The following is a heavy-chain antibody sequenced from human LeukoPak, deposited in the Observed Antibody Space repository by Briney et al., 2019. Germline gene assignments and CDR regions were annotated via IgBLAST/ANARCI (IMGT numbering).Heavy chain of an antibody. V-gene: IGHV4-61*02. CDR2: INTSGYT. Sequence: SETLSLTCTVSGGSITSGSYYWNWIRQPAGKGLEWIGRINTSGYTNYNPSLKSRVTISVDTSKSQFSLKLSSVTAADTAVYYCARDHSGYFPAFDYWGQGALVIVSS. CDR3: ARDHSGYFPAFDY. CDR1: GGSITSGSYY. J-gene: IGHJ4*02. D-gene: IGHD3-22*01.